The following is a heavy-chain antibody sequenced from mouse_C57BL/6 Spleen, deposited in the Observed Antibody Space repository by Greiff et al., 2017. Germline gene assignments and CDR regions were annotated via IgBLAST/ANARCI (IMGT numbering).Heavy chain of an antibody. CDR2: IHPNSGST. V-gene: IGHV1-64*01. Sequence: QVQLQQPGAELVKPGASVKLSCKASGYTFTSYWMHWVKQRPGQGLEWIGMIHPNSGSTNYNEKFKSKATLTVDKSSSTAYMQLSSLTSEDSAVYYCARSNYDYDGWFAYGGQGTLVTVSA. J-gene: IGHJ3*01. CDR3: ARSNYDYDGWFAY. CDR1: GYTFTSYW. D-gene: IGHD2-4*01.